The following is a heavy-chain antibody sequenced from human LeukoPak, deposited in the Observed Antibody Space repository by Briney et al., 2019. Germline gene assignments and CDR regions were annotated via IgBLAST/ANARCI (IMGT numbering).Heavy chain of an antibody. CDR2: IRSKANSYAT. CDR3: TSGYCTNGVCSRGYYYYMDV. D-gene: IGHD2-8*01. CDR1: GFTFSGSA. Sequence: GGSLRLSCAASGFTFSGSAMHWVRQAFGKGLEWVGRIRSKANSYATAYAASVKGRFTISRDDSKNTAYLQMNSLKTEDTAVYYCTSGYCTNGVCSRGYYYYMDVWGKGTTVTVSS. V-gene: IGHV3-73*01. J-gene: IGHJ6*03.